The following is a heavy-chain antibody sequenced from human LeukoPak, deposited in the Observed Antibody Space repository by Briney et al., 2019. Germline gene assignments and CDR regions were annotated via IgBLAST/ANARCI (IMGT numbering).Heavy chain of an antibody. CDR1: GGSISSYY. J-gene: IGHJ4*02. D-gene: IGHD4-4*01. CDR2: IYYSGST. CDR3: ARFYRPRFDY. V-gene: IGHV4-59*08. Sequence: SETLSLTCTVSGGSISSYYWSWIRQPPGKGLEWIGYIYYSGSTNYNPSLKSRVTFSVDTSKNQFSLKLSSVTAADTAVYYCARFYRPRFDYWGQGTLVTVSS.